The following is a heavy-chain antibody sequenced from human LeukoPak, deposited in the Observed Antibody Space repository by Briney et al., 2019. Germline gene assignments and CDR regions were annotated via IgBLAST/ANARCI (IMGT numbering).Heavy chain of an antibody. CDR2: VSNGGSSSI. Sequence: GGSLTLSCAASGFTLSDYYMTWIRQPPGKGLEWISYVSNGGSSSILYADSVKGRFTVFRDYAKNSLYLQMNSLRADDTGVYYCARDKSNEGHDCWGQGTLVTVSS. CDR1: GFTLSDYY. J-gene: IGHJ4*02. CDR3: ARDKSNEGHDC. V-gene: IGHV3-11*01.